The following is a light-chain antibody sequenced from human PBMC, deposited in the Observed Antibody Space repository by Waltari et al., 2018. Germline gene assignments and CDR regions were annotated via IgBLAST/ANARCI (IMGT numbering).Light chain of an antibody. V-gene: IGKV1-5*03. CDR3: QQYNSFWT. CDR1: QSISSW. Sequence: DIQMTQSPSTLSASVGDRVTITCRASQSISSWLAWYQQKPGKAHKLLIYKASSLKSGVPSRVSGSGSGTEFTLTISSLQPDDFATYYCQQYNSFWTFGQGTKVEIK. CDR2: KAS. J-gene: IGKJ1*01.